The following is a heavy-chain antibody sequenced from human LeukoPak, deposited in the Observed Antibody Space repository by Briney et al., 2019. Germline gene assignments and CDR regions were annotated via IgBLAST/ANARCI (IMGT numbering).Heavy chain of an antibody. CDR3: ARSTKVFYYYYGMDV. CDR2: ISYDGSNK. Sequence: PGGSLRLSCAASGFTFSSYAMHWVRQAPGKGLEWVAVISYDGSNKYYADSVKGRFTISRDNSKNTLYLQMNSLRAEDTAVYYCARSTKVFYYYYGMDVWGQGTTVTVSS. CDR1: GFTFSSYA. D-gene: IGHD1-1*01. J-gene: IGHJ6*02. V-gene: IGHV3-30*04.